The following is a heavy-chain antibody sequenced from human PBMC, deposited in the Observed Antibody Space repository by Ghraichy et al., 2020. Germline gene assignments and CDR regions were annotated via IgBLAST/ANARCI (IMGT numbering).Heavy chain of an antibody. CDR3: ASLGIELGEIFDI. V-gene: IGHV3-64*02. D-gene: IGHD7-27*01. CDR1: GFTFSNYP. Sequence: GGSLRLSCAASGFTFSNYPVHWVRQAPGKGLEYVSGISTEGESTYYADSVKGRFTISRDNSNNTLYLQMGSLRDEDMAVYYCASLGIELGEIFDIWGQGTMVTVSP. J-gene: IGHJ3*02. CDR2: ISTEGEST.